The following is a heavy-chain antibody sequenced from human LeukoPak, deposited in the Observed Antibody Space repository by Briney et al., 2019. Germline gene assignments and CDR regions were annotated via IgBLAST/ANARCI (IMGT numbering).Heavy chain of an antibody. J-gene: IGHJ4*02. V-gene: IGHV3-30*02. CDR2: TPYRGVSK. CDR1: GHIHRRHD. D-gene: IGHD1/OR15-1a*01. CDR3: AKDRHGNNTSDY. Sequence: PGGTLRLLHASSGHIHRRHDIHCAPHAPAKGLEDGAFTPYRGVSKYDTESVKGRFTISRDNSKSTLYLQMNSLRIEDTAVYYCAKDRHGNNTSDYWGQGTLVIVSS.